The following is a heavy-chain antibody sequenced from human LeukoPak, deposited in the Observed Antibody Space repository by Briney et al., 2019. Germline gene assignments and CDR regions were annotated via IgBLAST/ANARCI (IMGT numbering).Heavy chain of an antibody. D-gene: IGHD3-16*01. CDR1: GFTFSSYW. Sequence: TGGSLRLSCAASGFTFSSYWMHWARQAPGKGLVWVSRINTDGSSTNYADSVKGRFTISRDNAKNTVYLQMNSLRAEDTAVYYCANGALRLYYIDVWGKGTTVTVSS. CDR3: ANGALRLYYIDV. V-gene: IGHV3-74*01. CDR2: INTDGSST. J-gene: IGHJ6*03.